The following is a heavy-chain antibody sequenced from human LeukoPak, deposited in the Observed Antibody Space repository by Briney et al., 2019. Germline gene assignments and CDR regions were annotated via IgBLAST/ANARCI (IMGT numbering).Heavy chain of an antibody. J-gene: IGHJ4*02. CDR2: INPNSGGT. CDR3: AREPSSSGYYYSDY. V-gene: IGHV1-2*02. Sequence: ASVKVSCKASGYTFTSYDVNWVRQAPGQGLEWMGWINPNSGGTNYAQNFQGRVTMTRDTSISTAYMELSRLRSDDTAVYYCAREPSSSGYYYSDYWGQGTLVTVSS. D-gene: IGHD3-22*01. CDR1: GYTFTSYD.